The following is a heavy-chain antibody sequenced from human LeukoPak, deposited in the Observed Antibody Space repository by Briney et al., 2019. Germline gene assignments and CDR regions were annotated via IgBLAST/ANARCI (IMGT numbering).Heavy chain of an antibody. D-gene: IGHD2-2*01. CDR1: GFTCSTYW. Sequence: GGSLRLSCAASGFTCSTYWMSWVRQAPGKGREWVSLISGVGDTTYYADSVKGRFTISRDNSRNTLYLQMNSLSAEDTALYYCARGGSISCYAYWGRGTLVIVPS. CDR3: ARGGSISCYAY. CDR2: ISGVGDTT. V-gene: IGHV3-23*01. J-gene: IGHJ4*02.